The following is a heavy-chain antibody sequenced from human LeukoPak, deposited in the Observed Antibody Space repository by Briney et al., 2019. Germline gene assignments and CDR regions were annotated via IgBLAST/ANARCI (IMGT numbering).Heavy chain of an antibody. CDR1: GFTFSDYS. J-gene: IGHJ6*02. CDR3: ARAGGTGYVGYYYYGMDV. Sequence: GGSLRLSCAASGFTFSDYSMNWVRQTPGRGLEWVSSISPSGRSISYADSVKGRFTISRDNAKNSLYLQMSSLRAEDTAVYYCARAGGTGYVGYYYYGMDVWGQGTTVTVSS. V-gene: IGHV3-21*01. D-gene: IGHD2-2*01. CDR2: ISPSGRSI.